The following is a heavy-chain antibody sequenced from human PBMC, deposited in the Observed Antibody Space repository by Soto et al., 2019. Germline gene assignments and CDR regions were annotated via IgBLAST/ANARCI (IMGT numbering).Heavy chain of an antibody. D-gene: IGHD6-19*01. V-gene: IGHV1-8*01. CDR3: ATSSSGWYLF. J-gene: IGHJ4*02. Sequence: QVQLVQSGAEVKKPGASVKVSCKVSGYTFTSYDINWVRQATGQGLEWMGWMNPNNGNTGFAQKFQGRITMTRNTSISTAYIELSSLRSEDTAVYYCATSSSGWYLFWGQGTLVTVSS. CDR1: GYTFTSYD. CDR2: MNPNNGNT.